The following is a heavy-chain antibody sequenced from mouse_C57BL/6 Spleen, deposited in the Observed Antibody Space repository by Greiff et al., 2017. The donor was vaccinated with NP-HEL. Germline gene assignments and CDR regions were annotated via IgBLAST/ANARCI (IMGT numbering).Heavy chain of an antibody. CDR2: IYPGSGGT. D-gene: IGHD2-10*02. J-gene: IGHJ4*01. CDR1: GYTFTSSW. Sequence: QVQLQQPGAELVKPGASVKMSCKASGYTFTSSWITWVKQRPGQGLEWIGDIYPGSGGTTYNGKFKSKATRTVDTSSSTAYMQLSSLTSEDSAVYYCARLYGNYGGYAMDYWGQGTSVTVSS. V-gene: IGHV1-55*01. CDR3: ARLYGNYGGYAMDY.